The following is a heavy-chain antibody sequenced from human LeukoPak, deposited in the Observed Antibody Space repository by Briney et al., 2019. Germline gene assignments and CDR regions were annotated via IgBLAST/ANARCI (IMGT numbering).Heavy chain of an antibody. J-gene: IGHJ3*02. Sequence: PGRSLRLSCVASGFTFDDYAMHWVRQAPGKGLEWVSGISWNGGSIGYADSVKGRFTISRDNAKNSLYLQMNSLRAEDTALYYCARGGDYYDSSGYKDAFDIWGQGTMVTVSS. D-gene: IGHD3-22*01. V-gene: IGHV3-9*01. CDR2: ISWNGGSI. CDR1: GFTFDDYA. CDR3: ARGGDYYDSSGYKDAFDI.